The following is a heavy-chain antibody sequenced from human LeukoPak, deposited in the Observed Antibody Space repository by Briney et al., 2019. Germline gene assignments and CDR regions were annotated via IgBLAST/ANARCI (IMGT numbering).Heavy chain of an antibody. D-gene: IGHD4-23*01. CDR1: GGTFSSYA. CDR2: IIPIFGTA. Sequence: SVKVSCKASGGTFSSYAISWVRQAPGQGLEWMGGIIPIFGTANYAQKSQGRVTITADESTSTAYMELSSLRSEDTAVYYCARDGYGGNSEGSYYYGMDVWGQGTTVTVSS. V-gene: IGHV1-69*01. J-gene: IGHJ6*02. CDR3: ARDGYGGNSEGSYYYGMDV.